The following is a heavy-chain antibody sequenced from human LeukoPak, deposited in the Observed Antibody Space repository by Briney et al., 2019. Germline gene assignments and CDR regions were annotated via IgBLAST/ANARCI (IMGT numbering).Heavy chain of an antibody. V-gene: IGHV3-11*04. CDR2: ISNSGSTI. CDR1: GFTFSDYY. CDR3: AKDYYDSSGYYEPYYFDS. D-gene: IGHD3-22*01. Sequence: GGSLRLSCAASGFTFSDYYMSWIRQAPGKGLEWVSYISNSGSTIYYADSVKGRFTISRDNSKNTLYLQMNSLRAEDTAVYYCAKDYYDSSGYYEPYYFDSWGQGTLVTVSS. J-gene: IGHJ4*02.